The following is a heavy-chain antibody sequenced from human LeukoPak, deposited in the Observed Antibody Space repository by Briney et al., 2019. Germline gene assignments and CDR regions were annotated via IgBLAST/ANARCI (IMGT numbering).Heavy chain of an antibody. CDR1: GGSISSYY. J-gene: IGHJ4*02. D-gene: IGHD2-2*01. CDR2: IYYSGST. CDR3: ARTRYCSSTTCYYFDY. Sequence: KSSETLSLTCTVSGGSISSYYWRWIRQPPGKGLEWIGYIYYSGSTNYNPSLKSRVTISVDTSKNQFSLKLSSVTAADTVVYYCARTRYCSSTTCYYFDYWGQGTLVTVSS. V-gene: IGHV4-59*08.